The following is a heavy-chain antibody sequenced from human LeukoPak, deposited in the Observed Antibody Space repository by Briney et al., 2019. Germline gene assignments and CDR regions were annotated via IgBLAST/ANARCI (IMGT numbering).Heavy chain of an antibody. CDR2: IYYNGNT. V-gene: IGHV4-30-4*08. CDR1: GDSISRGDYY. CDR3: VRGVGATRGRFDP. D-gene: IGHD1-26*01. J-gene: IGHJ5*02. Sequence: SETLSLTCTVSGDSISRGDYYWSWVRQPPGKGLEWIGYIYYNGNTYYNPSLKSRLTISVDTSKNQFSLKLSSVTAADTVVYYCVRGVGATRGRFDPWGQGTLVTVSS.